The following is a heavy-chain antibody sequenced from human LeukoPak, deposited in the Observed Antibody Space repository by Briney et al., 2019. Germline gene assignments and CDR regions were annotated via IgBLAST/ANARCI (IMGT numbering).Heavy chain of an antibody. D-gene: IGHD6-19*01. CDR1: GFTFSNYA. CDR2: ITRFTGTT. J-gene: IGHJ4*02. CDR3: ARRVYNSGWYIDY. Sequence: GGSLRLSCAASGFTFSNYAMTWVRQAPGRGLEWISTITRFTGTTYYADSVKGRFTISRDNAKNSLYLQMNSLRAEDTAVYYCARRVYNSGWYIDYWGQGTLVTVSS. V-gene: IGHV3-23*01.